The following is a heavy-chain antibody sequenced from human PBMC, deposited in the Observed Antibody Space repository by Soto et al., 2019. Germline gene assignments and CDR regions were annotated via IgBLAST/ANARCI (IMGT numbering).Heavy chain of an antibody. Sequence: QVQLVQSGAEVKKPGASVKVSCKASGYTFTSYDINWVRQATGQGLEWMGWMNPNSGNTGYAQKVXXRATMTRNTSISTAHMELSSLRSEDTAVYYCAREKSGYYDYWGQGTLVTVSS. V-gene: IGHV1-8*01. D-gene: IGHD3-3*01. CDR1: GYTFTSYD. CDR3: AREKSGYYDY. CDR2: MNPNSGNT. J-gene: IGHJ4*02.